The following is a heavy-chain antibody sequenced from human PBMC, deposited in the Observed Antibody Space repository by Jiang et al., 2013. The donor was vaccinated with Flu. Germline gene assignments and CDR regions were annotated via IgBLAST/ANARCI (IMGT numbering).Heavy chain of an antibody. CDR2: IWHDGSER. Sequence: GGGVVQPGRSLRLSCAASGFTFSDYGMHWVRQAPGKGLEWVSVIWHDGSERHYADSVKGRFTISRDNSKNTLYLQMNSLRAEDTAVYYCARSQGSGSDYWGQGTLVTVSS. CDR1: GFTFSDYG. V-gene: IGHV3-33*01. D-gene: IGHD3-10*01. CDR3: ARSQGSGSDY. J-gene: IGHJ4*02.